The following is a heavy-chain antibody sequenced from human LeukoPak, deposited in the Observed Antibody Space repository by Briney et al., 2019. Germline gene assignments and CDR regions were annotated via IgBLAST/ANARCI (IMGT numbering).Heavy chain of an antibody. J-gene: IGHJ4*02. CDR2: INHSGST. CDR3: VRDQGFLAY. CDR1: GGSFSGYY. D-gene: IGHD3-3*01. V-gene: IGHV4-34*01. Sequence: PSETLSLTCAVYGGSFSGYYWSWIRQPPGKGLEWIGEINHSGSTNHNPSLKSRVTMSVDTSKNQFSLNLTSVTAADTAVYYCVRDQGFLAYWGQGTLVTVSS.